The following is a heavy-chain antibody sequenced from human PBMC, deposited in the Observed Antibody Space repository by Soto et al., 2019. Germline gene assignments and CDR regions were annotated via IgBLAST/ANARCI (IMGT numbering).Heavy chain of an antibody. CDR2: IYYSGST. CDR3: ASLSDYTNWFDP. CDR1: GSSISSGGYY. V-gene: IGHV4-31*03. J-gene: IGHJ5*02. Sequence: PSDTLSLTCTVSGSSISSGGYYWSWIRQHPGKGLEWIGYIYYSGSTYYNPSLKSRVTISVDTSKNQLSLKLSSVTAADTAVYYCASLSDYTNWFDPWGQGTLVTVSS. D-gene: IGHD4-4*01.